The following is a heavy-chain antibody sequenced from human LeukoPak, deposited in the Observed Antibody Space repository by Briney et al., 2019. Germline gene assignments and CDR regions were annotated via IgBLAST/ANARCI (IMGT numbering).Heavy chain of an antibody. Sequence: SETLSLTCSVSGGSIRNYYWTWIRQPPGKGLEWIGHVSNSGSTKYNPSLKSRVIISIDTSKKHFSLKLSSVTAADTAVYYCARDLLLWFGELSGDSDYWGQGTLVTVSS. CDR3: ARDLLLWFGELSGDSDY. J-gene: IGHJ4*02. CDR1: GGSIRNYY. D-gene: IGHD3-10*01. V-gene: IGHV4-4*08. CDR2: VSNSGST.